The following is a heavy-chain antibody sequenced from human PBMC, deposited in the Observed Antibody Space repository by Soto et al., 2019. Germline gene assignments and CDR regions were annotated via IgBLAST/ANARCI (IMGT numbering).Heavy chain of an antibody. CDR3: ASGYGGYFHWFAP. J-gene: IGHJ5*02. Sequence: QVQLVQSGAEVKKPGASVKVSCKASGYTFTSYAMHWVRQAPGQRLEWMGWINAGNGNTKYSQKFQGRVTITRDTSTSTAYMDLSSLRSEDTAVYYCASGYGGYFHWFAPWGQGTLVTVSS. CDR2: INAGNGNT. D-gene: IGHD4-17*01. CDR1: GYTFTSYA. V-gene: IGHV1-3*01.